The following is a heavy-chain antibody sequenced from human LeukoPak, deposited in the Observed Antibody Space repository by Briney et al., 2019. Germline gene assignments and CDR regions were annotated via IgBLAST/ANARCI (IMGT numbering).Heavy chain of an antibody. J-gene: IGHJ6*03. CDR3: ARDRRAPYYDFRSGYIDHYYMDV. Sequence: GGSLRLSCAASGFTFSTYSMNWVRQAPGKGLEWVAHIKQEGSEKYYVDSMKGRFSISRDNAKNSLYLQMNSLRAEDTAVYYCARDRRAPYYDFRSGYIDHYYMDVWGKGTTVTVSS. CDR2: IKQEGSEK. CDR1: GFTFSTYS. V-gene: IGHV3-7*01. D-gene: IGHD3-3*01.